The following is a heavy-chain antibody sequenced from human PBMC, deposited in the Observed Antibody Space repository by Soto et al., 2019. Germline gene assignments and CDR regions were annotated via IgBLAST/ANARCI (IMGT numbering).Heavy chain of an antibody. V-gene: IGHV4-39*02. D-gene: IGHD2-15*01. J-gene: IGHJ6*02. CDR3: ARDKGISVVVFFRKDPYFGLDV. Sequence: QLKESGPGQVSPSETLSLTCSVSGASIDARGHHWSWLRRSPGRGLEWLGSVYHDGTNYYNPSLKSRVSVSVDTSKNQFSLKLASVAAADTAVYYCARDKGISVVVFFRKDPYFGLDVWGPGTTGTVSS. CDR2: VYHDGTN. CDR1: GASIDARGHH.